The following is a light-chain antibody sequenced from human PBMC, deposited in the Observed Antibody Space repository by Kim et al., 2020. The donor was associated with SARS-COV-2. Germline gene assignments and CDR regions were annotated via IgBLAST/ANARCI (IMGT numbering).Light chain of an antibody. Sequence: QNLKLTCTGNSNNVGNQGASWLQHHQGHPPKVLSYRSNNRPSGISERLSASGSGNTASLTITGLQPEDEADYYCSAWDSSLNAVVFGGGTQLTVL. V-gene: IGLV10-54*01. CDR2: RSN. J-gene: IGLJ2*01. CDR3: SAWDSSLNAVV. CDR1: SNNVGNQG.